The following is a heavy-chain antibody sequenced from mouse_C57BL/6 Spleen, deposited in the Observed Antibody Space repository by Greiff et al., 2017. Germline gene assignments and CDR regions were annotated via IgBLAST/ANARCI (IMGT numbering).Heavy chain of an antibody. CDR2: IYPSDSET. CDR3: ALHTGYAMDY. Sequence: VQLQQPGAELVRPGSSVKLSCKASGYTFTSYWMDWVKQRPGQGLEWIGNIYPSDSETHYNQKFKDKATLTVDKSSSTAYMQLSSLTSEDSAVXYCALHTGYAMDYWGQGTSVTVSS. D-gene: IGHD2-10*01. J-gene: IGHJ4*01. V-gene: IGHV1-61*01. CDR1: GYTFTSYW.